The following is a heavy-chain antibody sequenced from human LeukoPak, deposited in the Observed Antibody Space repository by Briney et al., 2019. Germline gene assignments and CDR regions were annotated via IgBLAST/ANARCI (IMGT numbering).Heavy chain of an antibody. V-gene: IGHV1-69*04. CDR3: AGGRSPGFWDI. CDR1: GGTFSSYA. CDR2: IIPILGIA. D-gene: IGHD3-3*01. J-gene: IGHJ3*02. Sequence: SVKVSCKASGGTFSSYAISWVRQAPGQGLEWMGRIIPILGIANYAQKFQGRVTITADKSTSTAYMELSSLRSEDTAVYYCAGGRSPGFWDIWGQGTMVTVSS.